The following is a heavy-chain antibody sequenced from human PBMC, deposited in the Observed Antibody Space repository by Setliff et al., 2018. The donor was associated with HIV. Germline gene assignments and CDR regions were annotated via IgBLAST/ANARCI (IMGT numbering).Heavy chain of an antibody. CDR1: GYTFTSYA. CDR2: INAGNGNT. Sequence: ASVKVSCKASGYTFTSYAMHWVRQAPGQRLEWMGWINAGNGNTKYSQKFQGRVTITRDTSASTAYMELSSLRPEDTAVYYCARVVTMIVVVDYWGQGTLVTVSS. D-gene: IGHD3-22*01. V-gene: IGHV1-3*01. CDR3: ARVVTMIVVVDY. J-gene: IGHJ4*02.